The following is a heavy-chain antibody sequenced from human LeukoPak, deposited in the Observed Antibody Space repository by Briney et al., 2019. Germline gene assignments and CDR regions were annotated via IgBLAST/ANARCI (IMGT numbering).Heavy chain of an antibody. Sequence: GDSLRLSCAASGFTVSSNHMSWVRQAPGKGLEWVSVIYSGGSTYYADSVKGRFTISRDNSRNTLYLQMNSLRAEDTAVYYCARDGRIRFTGYFDYWGQGTLVTVSS. CDR3: ARDGRIRFTGYFDY. D-gene: IGHD1-1*01. CDR1: GFTVSSNH. V-gene: IGHV3-53*01. CDR2: IYSGGST. J-gene: IGHJ4*02.